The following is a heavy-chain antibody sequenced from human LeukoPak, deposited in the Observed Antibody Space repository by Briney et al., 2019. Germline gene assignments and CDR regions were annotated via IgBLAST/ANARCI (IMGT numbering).Heavy chain of an antibody. CDR3: ARHTSMVRGVMKYYFDY. CDR1: GGSISSSSYY. CDR2: IYYSGST. D-gene: IGHD3-10*01. J-gene: IGHJ4*02. V-gene: IGHV4-39*01. Sequence: PSETLSLTCTVSGGSISSSSYYWVWMRQPPGKGLEWIGSIYYSGSTYYNPSLKSRVTISVDTSKNQFPLRLNSVTAADTAVYYCARHTSMVRGVMKYYFDYWGQGTLATVSS.